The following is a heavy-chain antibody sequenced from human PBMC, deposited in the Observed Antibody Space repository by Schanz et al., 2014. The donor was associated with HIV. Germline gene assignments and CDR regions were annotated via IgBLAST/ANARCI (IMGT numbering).Heavy chain of an antibody. D-gene: IGHD2-15*01. CDR3: ARGGLGVVAEGNAFDL. CDR2: ISSDSSYI. Sequence: EVQLEESGGGLVKPGGSLRLSCAASGFTFSIYSMNWVRQAPGKGLEWVSSISSDSSYIFYADSMKGRFTISRDNARNSLYLQIRSLRAEDTAVYYCARGGLGVVAEGNAFDLWGQGTLVTVSS. J-gene: IGHJ3*01. V-gene: IGHV3-21*02. CDR1: GFTFSIYS.